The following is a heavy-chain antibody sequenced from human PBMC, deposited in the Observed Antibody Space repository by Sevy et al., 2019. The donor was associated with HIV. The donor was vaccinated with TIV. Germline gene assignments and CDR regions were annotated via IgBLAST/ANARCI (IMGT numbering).Heavy chain of an antibody. CDR3: ALGIAAAGASYYYYGMDV. CDR1: GYTFTSYG. V-gene: IGHV1-18*01. CDR2: ISAYNGNT. D-gene: IGHD6-13*01. J-gene: IGHJ6*02. Sequence: ASVKVSCKASGYTFTSYGISWVRQAPGQGLEWMGWISAYNGNTNYAQKLQGRVTMTTDTSTSTAYMELRSLRSDDTAVYYCALGIAAAGASYYYYGMDVWGQGTTVTVSS.